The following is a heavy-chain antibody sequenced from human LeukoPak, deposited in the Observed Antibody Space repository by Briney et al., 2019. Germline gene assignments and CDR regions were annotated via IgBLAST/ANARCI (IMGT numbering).Heavy chain of an antibody. Sequence: SVKLSCTASGATFSSYAISWVRQAPGQGLGWLGRFIPILGIANDAQKFQGRVTITADKSTSTAYMELSSLRSEDTAVYYCARATIFGVVTKYYYYYYGMDVWGQGTTVTVSS. CDR2: FIPILGIA. CDR3: ARATIFGVVTKYYYYYYGMDV. V-gene: IGHV1-69*04. J-gene: IGHJ6*02. CDR1: GATFSSYA. D-gene: IGHD3-3*01.